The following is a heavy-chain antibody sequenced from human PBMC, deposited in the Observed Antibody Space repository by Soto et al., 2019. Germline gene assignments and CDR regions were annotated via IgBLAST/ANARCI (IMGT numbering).Heavy chain of an antibody. CDR2: ISSSSSYI. J-gene: IGHJ4*02. Sequence: EVQLVESGGGLVKPGGSLSLSCAASGFSFSSYSMNWVRQAPGKGLEWVSSISSSSSYIYYADSVKGRFTISRDNAKNSLYLQMNSLRAEDTAVYYCARDLYCSSSSCYQGFVDYWGQGTLVTVSS. D-gene: IGHD2-2*01. CDR3: ARDLYCSSSSCYQGFVDY. CDR1: GFSFSSYS. V-gene: IGHV3-21*01.